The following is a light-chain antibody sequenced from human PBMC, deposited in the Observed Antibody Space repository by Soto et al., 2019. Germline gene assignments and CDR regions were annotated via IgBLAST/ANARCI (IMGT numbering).Light chain of an antibody. Sequence: DIQMTQSPSTLSASVGDRVTITCRASQSVLYWLAWYQQRPGKAPKLLIYKASTLESGVPSRFSGSGSETEFTLTISSLQPDDFATYYCQQDHTYPRTFGQGTTVEIK. CDR1: QSVLYW. CDR2: KAS. J-gene: IGKJ1*01. V-gene: IGKV1-5*03. CDR3: QQDHTYPRT.